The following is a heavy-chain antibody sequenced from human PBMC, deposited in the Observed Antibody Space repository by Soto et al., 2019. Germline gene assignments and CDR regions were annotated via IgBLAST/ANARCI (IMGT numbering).Heavy chain of an antibody. CDR2: ISSSASHI. V-gene: IGHV3-21*01. Sequence: EVQLVESGGGLVKPGGSLRLSCAASGFSFSSYSMNWVRQAPGKGLEWVSSISSSASHINHADSVKGRFTISIDNAKKSLYLQMNSLRAEDTAVYYCARGYTGYCSGGTCYWFDPWGQGTLVTVSS. CDR3: ARGYTGYCSGGTCYWFDP. CDR1: GFSFSSYS. D-gene: IGHD2-15*01. J-gene: IGHJ5*02.